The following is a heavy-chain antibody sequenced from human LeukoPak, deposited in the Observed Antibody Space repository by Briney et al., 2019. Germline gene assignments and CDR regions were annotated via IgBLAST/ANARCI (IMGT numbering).Heavy chain of an antibody. CDR1: GGSISSYY. Sequence: SETLSLTCTVSGGSISSYYWSWIRQPPGKGLEWIGYIYYSGSTNYNPSLKSRVTISVETSKNQFSLKLSSVPAADTAVYYCARDPMITFGGVIAGDAFDIWGQGTMVTVSS. J-gene: IGHJ3*02. D-gene: IGHD3-16*02. CDR2: IYYSGST. V-gene: IGHV4-59*01. CDR3: ARDPMITFGGVIAGDAFDI.